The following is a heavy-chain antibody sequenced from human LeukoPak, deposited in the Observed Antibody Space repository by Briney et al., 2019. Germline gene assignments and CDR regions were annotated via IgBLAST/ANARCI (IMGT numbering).Heavy chain of an antibody. D-gene: IGHD5-24*01. CDR2: IWYDGSNK. J-gene: IGHJ4*02. Sequence: GRSLTLSCAASGFSFSNYGMHWVRQAPGKGLEWVGVIWYDGSNKYYGDSVKGRFTISRDNSENTLYLQVSSLRAEDTAVYYCARGGGDGYNSNYFGYWGQGTLVTVSS. V-gene: IGHV3-33*01. CDR3: ARGGGDGYNSNYFGY. CDR1: GFSFSNYG.